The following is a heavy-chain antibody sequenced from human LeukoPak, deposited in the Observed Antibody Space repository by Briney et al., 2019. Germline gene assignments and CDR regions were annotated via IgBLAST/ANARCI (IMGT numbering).Heavy chain of an antibody. V-gene: IGHV3-23*01. CDR2: ISGSAVST. D-gene: IGHD2-21*02. CDR3: AKGGHTGVVTALDS. Sequence: GGSLRLSCAGSGFTFTSYAMHWARQAPGQGLEGVSVISGSAVSTYYADSVKGRFTVSRDNSKNTLYLQMNSLRAEDTAVYYCAKGGHTGVVTALDSWGQGALVTVSS. J-gene: IGHJ4*02. CDR1: GFTFTSYA.